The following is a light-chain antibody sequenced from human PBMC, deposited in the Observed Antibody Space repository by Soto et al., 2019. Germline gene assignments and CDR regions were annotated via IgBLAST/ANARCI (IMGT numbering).Light chain of an antibody. CDR2: GAS. V-gene: IGKV3-20*01. CDR3: HQYGSSPWT. J-gene: IGKJ1*01. Sequence: EIVLTQSPGTLSLSPGERATLSCRASESVASNYLAWYRHKPGQAPRLLFFGASNRATGIPDRFSGSGSGTDFTLTISRLEPEDFAVYYCHQYGSSPWTLGQGTKVDIK. CDR1: ESVASNY.